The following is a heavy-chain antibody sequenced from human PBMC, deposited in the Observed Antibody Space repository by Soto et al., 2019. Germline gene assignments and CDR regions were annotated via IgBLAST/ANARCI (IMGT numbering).Heavy chain of an antibody. CDR1: GYTFTSYD. V-gene: IGHV1-8*01. D-gene: IGHD3-3*01. CDR3: AREKEWLGFDP. CDR2: MNPNSGNT. J-gene: IGHJ5*02. Sequence: QVQLVQSGAEVKKPGASVKVSCKASGYTFTSYDINWVRQATGQGLEWMGWMNPNSGNTGYAQKFQGTVTVTRDTSISTAYMELRSLRSEDTAVYYCAREKEWLGFDPWGPGTLVTVSS.